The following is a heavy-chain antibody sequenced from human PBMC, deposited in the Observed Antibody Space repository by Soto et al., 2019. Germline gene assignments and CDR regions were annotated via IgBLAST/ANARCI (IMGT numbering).Heavy chain of an antibody. D-gene: IGHD3-22*01. J-gene: IGHJ4*02. CDR2: IRGSGGST. Sequence: PVGSLRLSCAASGFTFSSYAMSWVRQAPGKGLEWVSAIRGSGGSTYYADSVKGRFTISRDNSKNTLYLHMNSLRAEDTAVYYCAKVNSYSSGYYYNPYFDYWGQGTLVTVSS. CDR1: GFTFSSYA. V-gene: IGHV3-23*01. CDR3: AKVNSYSSGYYYNPYFDY.